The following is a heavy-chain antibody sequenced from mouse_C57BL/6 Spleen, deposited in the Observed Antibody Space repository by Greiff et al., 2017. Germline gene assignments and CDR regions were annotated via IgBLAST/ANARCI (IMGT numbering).Heavy chain of an antibody. D-gene: IGHD1-1*01. J-gene: IGHJ4*01. CDR2: IYPRDGST. V-gene: IGHV1-85*01. CDR3: ARSGTTVVEPGAMDY. CDR1: GYTFTSYD. Sequence: QVQLKQSGPELVKPGASVKLSCKASGYTFTSYDINWVKQRPGQGLEWIGWIYPRDGSTKYNEKFKGKATLTVDTSSSTAYMELHSLTSEDSAVYFCARSGTTVVEPGAMDYWGQGTSVTVSS.